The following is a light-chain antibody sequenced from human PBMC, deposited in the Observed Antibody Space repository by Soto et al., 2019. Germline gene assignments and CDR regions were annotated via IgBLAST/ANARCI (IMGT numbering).Light chain of an antibody. CDR1: NIGSES. V-gene: IGLV3-21*04. CDR2: YDS. Sequence: SSELTQPPSVSVAPGKTATITCGGNNIGSESVHWYQQKPGQAPVLVIYYDSDRPSGIPERFSGSNSGNTATLTISRVEAGDEADYYCQVWDISSAHPDWVFGGGTKLTVL. CDR3: QVWDISSAHPDWV. J-gene: IGLJ3*02.